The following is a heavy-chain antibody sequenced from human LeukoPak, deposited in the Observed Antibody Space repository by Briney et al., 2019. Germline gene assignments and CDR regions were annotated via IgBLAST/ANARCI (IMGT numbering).Heavy chain of an antibody. CDR3: AKGELAYYDILTGYLDY. CDR1: GFTFSSYG. CDR2: ISGSGGST. J-gene: IGHJ4*02. D-gene: IGHD3-9*01. V-gene: IGHV3-23*01. Sequence: GGSLRLSCAASGFTFSSYGMSWVRQAPGKGLEWVSAISGSGGSTYYADSVKGRFTISRDNSKNTLYLQMNSLRAEDTAVYYCAKGELAYYDILTGYLDYWGQGTLVTVSS.